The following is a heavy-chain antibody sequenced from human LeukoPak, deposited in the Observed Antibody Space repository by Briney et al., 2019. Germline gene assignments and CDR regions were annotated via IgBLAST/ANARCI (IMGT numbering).Heavy chain of an antibody. CDR2: ISAYNGNT. Sequence: GASVKVSCKASGYTFTSYGISWVRQAPGQGLEWMGWISAYNGNTNYAQKLQGRVTMTTDTSTSTAYMELRSLRSDDTAVYYCARDPPYYYDSSGYDPWFDPWGQGTLVTVSS. CDR1: GYTFTSYG. CDR3: ARDPPYYYDSSGYDPWFDP. V-gene: IGHV1-18*01. D-gene: IGHD3-22*01. J-gene: IGHJ5*02.